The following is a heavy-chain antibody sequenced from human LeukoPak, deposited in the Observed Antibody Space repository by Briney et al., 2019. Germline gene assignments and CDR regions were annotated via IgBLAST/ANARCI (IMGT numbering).Heavy chain of an antibody. V-gene: IGHV3-23*01. CDR1: GFTFSNYA. J-gene: IGHJ4*01. D-gene: IGHD1-26*01. CDR3: AKALSSVYIVGATWVSFDY. CDR2: ISGSGGST. Sequence: GGSLRLSCAASGFTFSNYAMSWVRQAPGKGLEWVSAISGSGGSTYYADSVKGRFTISRDNSKNTLYLQMNSLRAEDTAVYYCAKALSSVYIVGATWVSFDYWGQEPWSPSPQ.